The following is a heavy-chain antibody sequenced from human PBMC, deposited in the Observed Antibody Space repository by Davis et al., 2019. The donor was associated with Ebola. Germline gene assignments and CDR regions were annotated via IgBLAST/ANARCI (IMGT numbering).Heavy chain of an antibody. CDR1: GGTFSSYT. J-gene: IGHJ4*02. Sequence: AASVKVSCKASGGTFSSYTINWVRQAPGQGLEWMGRIIPILGIANYAQKFQGRVTITADKSTSTAYMELSSLRSEDTAVYYCARAPYYYDSSGYYSEYWGQGTLVTVSS. CDR3: ARAPYYYDSSGYYSEY. V-gene: IGHV1-69*02. CDR2: IIPILGIA. D-gene: IGHD3-22*01.